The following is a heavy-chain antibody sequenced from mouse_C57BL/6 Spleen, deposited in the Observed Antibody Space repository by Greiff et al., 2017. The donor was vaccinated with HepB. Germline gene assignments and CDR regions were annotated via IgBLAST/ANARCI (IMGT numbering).Heavy chain of an antibody. Sequence: QVTLKVSGAELMKPGASVKLSCKATGYTFTGYWIEWVKQRPGHGLEWIGEILPGSGSTNYNEKFKSKATLTVDKSSSTAYMQLSSLTSEDSAVYYCARSPHYYGSSYWYFDVWGTGTTVTVSS. V-gene: IGHV1-9*01. J-gene: IGHJ1*03. CDR2: ILPGSGST. D-gene: IGHD1-1*01. CDR1: GYTFTGYW. CDR3: ARSPHYYGSSYWYFDV.